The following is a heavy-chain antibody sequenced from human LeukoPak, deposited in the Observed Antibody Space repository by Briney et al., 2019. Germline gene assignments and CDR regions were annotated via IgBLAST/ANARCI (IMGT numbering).Heavy chain of an antibody. Sequence: AGGSLRLSCAASGFTFSSYSMNWVRQAPGKGLEWVSSISSSSSYIYYADSVKGRFTISRDNAKNSLYLQMNSLRAEDTAVYYCARDLTYYGSGSYYYWGQGTLVTVSS. CDR3: ARDLTYYGSGSYYY. V-gene: IGHV3-21*01. CDR1: GFTFSSYS. D-gene: IGHD3-10*01. CDR2: ISSSSSYI. J-gene: IGHJ4*02.